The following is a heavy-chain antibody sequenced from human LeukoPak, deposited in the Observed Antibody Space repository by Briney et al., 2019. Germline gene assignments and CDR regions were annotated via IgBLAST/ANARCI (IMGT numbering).Heavy chain of an antibody. Sequence: GGSLRLSCAASGFTFSSYAMSWVRQAPGKGLEWVSATSGSGGSTYYADSVKGRFTISRDNSKNTLYLQMNSLRAEDTAVYYCAKGDLAYCGGDCSPDAFDIWGQGTMVTVSS. V-gene: IGHV3-23*01. CDR1: GFTFSSYA. D-gene: IGHD2-21*02. CDR2: TSGSGGST. CDR3: AKGDLAYCGGDCSPDAFDI. J-gene: IGHJ3*02.